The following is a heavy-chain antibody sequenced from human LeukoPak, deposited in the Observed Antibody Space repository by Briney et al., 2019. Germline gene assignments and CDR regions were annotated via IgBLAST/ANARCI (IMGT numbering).Heavy chain of an antibody. CDR2: IISSSSFI. CDR3: ARDKDAYYDFWSGYSYYFDY. D-gene: IGHD3-3*01. Sequence: GGSLRLSCAASGFTFSSYSMNWVRQAPGKGLEWVSSIISSSSFIHYADSVKGRFTISRDNAKNSLYLQMNSLRAEDTAVYYCARDKDAYYDFWSGYSYYFDYWGQGTLVTVSS. J-gene: IGHJ4*02. V-gene: IGHV3-21*01. CDR1: GFTFSSYS.